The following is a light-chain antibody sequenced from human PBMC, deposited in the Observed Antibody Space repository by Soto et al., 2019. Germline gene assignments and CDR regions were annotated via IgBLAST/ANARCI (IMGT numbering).Light chain of an antibody. J-gene: IGLJ3*02. V-gene: IGLV3-21*02. CDR1: NIGSED. Sequence: SYELTQSPSVSVAPGQTASLTCGADNIGSEDVHWHQQKAGQAPVVVVYDDSDRPSGIPDRFSGSKSGNTATLTISRVEAGDEAVYYCQVWDSSIRQWVFGGGTQLTVL. CDR2: DDS. CDR3: QVWDSSIRQWV.